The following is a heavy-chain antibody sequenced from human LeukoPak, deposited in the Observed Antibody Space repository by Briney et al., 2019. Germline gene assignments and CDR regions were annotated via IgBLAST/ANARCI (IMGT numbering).Heavy chain of an antibody. CDR3: ARENVVPAAHYFHY. CDR1: GGSISSGGFY. D-gene: IGHD2-2*01. CDR2: IYHSGST. Sequence: PSETLSLTCTLSGGSISSGGFYWSWIRQPPGKGLEWIGYIYHSGSTYYNPSLKSRVTISVDRSKNQFSLKLSSVTAADTAVYYCARENVVPAAHYFHYWGQGTLVTVSS. J-gene: IGHJ4*02. V-gene: IGHV4-30-2*01.